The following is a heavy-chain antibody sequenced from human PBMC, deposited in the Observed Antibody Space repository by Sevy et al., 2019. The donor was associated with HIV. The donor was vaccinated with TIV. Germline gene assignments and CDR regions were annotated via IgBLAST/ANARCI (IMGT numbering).Heavy chain of an antibody. CDR2: IWADGRFE. Sequence: QLGGSLRLSCAAPGFTFSNYALPWVRQTPGKGLEWVAIIWADGRFENHGDSVKGRFTISRGNSKNTLYLQMNNVGVEDTAVYYCARGGYYYDNAAYYALDSWGQGTLVTVSS. V-gene: IGHV3-33*01. CDR1: GFTFSNYA. D-gene: IGHD3-22*01. CDR3: ARGGYYYDNAAYYALDS. J-gene: IGHJ4*02.